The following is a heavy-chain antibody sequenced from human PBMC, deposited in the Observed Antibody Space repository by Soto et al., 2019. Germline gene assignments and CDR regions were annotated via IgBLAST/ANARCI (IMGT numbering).Heavy chain of an antibody. J-gene: IGHJ4*02. D-gene: IGHD6-13*01. V-gene: IGHV4-34*01. CDR2: INHSGST. CDR1: GGSFSGYY. Sequence: SETLSLTCAVYGGSFSGYYWSWIRQPPGKGLEWIGEINHSGSTNYNPSLKSRVTISVDTSKNQFSLKLSSVTAADTAVYYCARGVAAAGTRLFYYFDYWGQGTLVTVSS. CDR3: ARGVAAAGTRLFYYFDY.